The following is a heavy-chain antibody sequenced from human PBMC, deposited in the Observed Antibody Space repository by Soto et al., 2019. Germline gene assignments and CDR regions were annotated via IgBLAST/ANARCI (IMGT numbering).Heavy chain of an antibody. CDR2: ISGSGGST. J-gene: IGHJ4*02. D-gene: IGHD6-19*01. Sequence: GGSLRLSCAASGFTFSSYAMSWVRQAPGKGLEWVSAISGSGGSTYYADSVKGRFTISRDNSKNTLYLQMNSLRAEDTAVYYCAKVPYSSGWLNYYFDYWGQGTLVTVSS. CDR3: AKVPYSSGWLNYYFDY. CDR1: GFTFSSYA. V-gene: IGHV3-23*01.